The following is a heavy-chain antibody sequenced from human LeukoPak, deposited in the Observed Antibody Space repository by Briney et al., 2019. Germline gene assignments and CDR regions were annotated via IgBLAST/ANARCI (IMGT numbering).Heavy chain of an antibody. J-gene: IGHJ5*02. Sequence: ASVKVSCKASGYTFTGYYLHWVRQAPGQGREWMGWINPNSGDTNYAQKFQGRVTMTRDTSITTAYMDLTSLTSDDTAVYYCARRLSTWSEGWFDPWGQGTLVTVSS. CDR2: INPNSGDT. V-gene: IGHV1-2*02. CDR1: GYTFTGYY. CDR3: ARRLSTWSEGWFDP. D-gene: IGHD6-13*01.